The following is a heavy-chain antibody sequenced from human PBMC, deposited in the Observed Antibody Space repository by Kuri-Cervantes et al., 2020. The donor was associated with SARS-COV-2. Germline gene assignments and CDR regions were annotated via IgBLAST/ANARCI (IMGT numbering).Heavy chain of an antibody. V-gene: IGHV3-53*01. CDR2: IYSGGST. CDR3: ARGDSSGYLYYFDY. D-gene: IGHD3-22*01. CDR1: GFTVSSNY. Sequence: GGSLRLSCAASGFTVSSNYMSWVRQAPGKGLEWVSVIYSGGSTYYADSVKGRFTISRDNSKNTLYLQMNSLRAEDTAVYYCARGDSSGYLYYFDYWGQGTLVTVSS. J-gene: IGHJ4*02.